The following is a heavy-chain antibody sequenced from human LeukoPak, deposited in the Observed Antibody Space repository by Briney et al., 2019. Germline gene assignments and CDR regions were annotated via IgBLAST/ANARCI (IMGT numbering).Heavy chain of an antibody. V-gene: IGHV4-59*01. D-gene: IGHD6-19*01. CDR1: GGSISSYY. CDR2: IYYSGST. Sequence: PSETLSLTCTVSGGSISSYYWSWIRQPPGKGLEWIGYIYYSGSTNYNPSLKSRVTISVDTSKNQFSLKLSSVTAADTAVYYCARGLGSSGWYRSRNAFDIWGQGTMVTVSS. J-gene: IGHJ3*02. CDR3: ARGLGSSGWYRSRNAFDI.